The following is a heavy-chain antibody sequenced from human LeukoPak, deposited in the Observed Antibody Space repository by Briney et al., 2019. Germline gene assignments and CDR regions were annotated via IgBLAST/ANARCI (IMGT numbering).Heavy chain of an antibody. CDR2: ISSRSSTI. J-gene: IGHJ4*02. D-gene: IGHD3-10*01. V-gene: IGHV3-48*01. Sequence: GALRLSCAASGFTFSTYPMNWVRQAPGKGLEWVSYISSRSSTIYYADSVKGRFTISRDNAKNSLYLQMNSLRAEDTAVYYCARSDYGSGSYDYWGQGTLVTVSS. CDR3: ARSDYGSGSYDY. CDR1: GFTFSTYP.